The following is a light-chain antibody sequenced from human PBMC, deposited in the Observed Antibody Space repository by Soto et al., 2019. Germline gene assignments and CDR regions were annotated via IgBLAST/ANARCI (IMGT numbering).Light chain of an antibody. CDR3: QQYDDVPLT. V-gene: IGKV1-33*01. CDR1: QSISNY. Sequence: DLQMTQSPSSLSASVGDRVTITCQASQSISNYLNWYQQKPGKAPKLLITDASNLEAGVSSRFSGSASGTDFTLIITSLQPEDIATYFCQQYDDVPLTFGGGTKVEIK. CDR2: DAS. J-gene: IGKJ4*01.